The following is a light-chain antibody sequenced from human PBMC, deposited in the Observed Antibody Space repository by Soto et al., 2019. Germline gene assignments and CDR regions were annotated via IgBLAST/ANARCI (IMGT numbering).Light chain of an antibody. CDR1: QSVAGS. CDR2: DIS. Sequence: ETVLTQSPGTLSLSPGERATLSCRASQSVAGSLAWYQQKPGQAPRLLIYDISTRAAAIPARFSGSGSGTDFTLTVSSLEPEDFALYYCQQRSNRITFGQGTRLEIK. V-gene: IGKV3-11*01. J-gene: IGKJ5*01. CDR3: QQRSNRIT.